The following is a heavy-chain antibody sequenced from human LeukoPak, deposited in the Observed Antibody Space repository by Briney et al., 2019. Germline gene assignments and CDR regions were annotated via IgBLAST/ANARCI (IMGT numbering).Heavy chain of an antibody. V-gene: IGHV5-51*01. CDR2: IYPGDSDT. D-gene: IGHD2-8*01. Sequence: GESLQISCQGSGYSFTSYWIGWVRQMPGKGLEWMGIIYPGDSDTRYSPSFQGQVTISADKSISTAYLQWSSLKASDTAMYYCARLADCSNGVCYRFDYWGQGTLVTVSS. J-gene: IGHJ4*02. CDR1: GYSFTSYW. CDR3: ARLADCSNGVCYRFDY.